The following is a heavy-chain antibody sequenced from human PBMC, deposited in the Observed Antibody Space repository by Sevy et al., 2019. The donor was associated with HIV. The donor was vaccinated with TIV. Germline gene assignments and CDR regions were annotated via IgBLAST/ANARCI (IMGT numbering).Heavy chain of an antibody. V-gene: IGHV3-33*01. CDR2: IWYDGTNI. CDR3: ARDYRMWQWLVRGIGWFDP. D-gene: IGHD6-19*01. CDR1: GFSFSSHG. J-gene: IGHJ5*02. Sequence: GGSLRLSCAASGFSFSSHGMHWVRQAPGKGLEWVAVIWYDGTNIDYADSVKGRFTISRDNSKNTLYLQMNSLRAEDTAVYYCARDYRMWQWLVRGIGWFDPWGQGTLVTVSS.